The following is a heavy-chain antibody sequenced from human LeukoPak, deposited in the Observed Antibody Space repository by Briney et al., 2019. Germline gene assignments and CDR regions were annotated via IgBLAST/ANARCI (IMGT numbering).Heavy chain of an antibody. CDR3: ARAEYSSSSGGMDV. J-gene: IGHJ6*02. CDR2: ISSSGSTI. Sequence: GGSLRLSCAASGFTFSSYEMNWVRQAPGKGLEWVSYISSSGSTIYYADSVKGRFTISRDNAKKSLYLQMNSLRAEDTAVYYCARAEYSSSSGGMDVWGQGTTVTVFS. CDR1: GFTFSSYE. V-gene: IGHV3-48*03. D-gene: IGHD6-6*01.